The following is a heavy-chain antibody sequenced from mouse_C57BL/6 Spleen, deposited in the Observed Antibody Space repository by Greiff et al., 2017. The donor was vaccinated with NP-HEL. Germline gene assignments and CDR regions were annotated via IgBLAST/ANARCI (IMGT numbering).Heavy chain of an antibody. Sequence: QVQLQQSGAELAKPGASVKLSCKASGFTFTSYWMHWVKQRPGQGLEWIGYINPSSGYTKYNQKFKDKATLTADKSSSTAYMQLSSLTYEDSAVYYCAIYYESLYCAMGYWGQGTSVTVSS. CDR2: INPSSGYT. CDR3: AIYYESLYCAMGY. CDR1: GFTFTSYW. D-gene: IGHD2-4*01. V-gene: IGHV1-7*01. J-gene: IGHJ4*01.